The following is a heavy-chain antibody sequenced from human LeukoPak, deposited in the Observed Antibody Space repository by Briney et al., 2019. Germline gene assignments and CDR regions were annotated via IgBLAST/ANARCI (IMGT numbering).Heavy chain of an antibody. D-gene: IGHD3-10*01. CDR3: ARGAIMVRGVFDAFDI. Sequence: SETLSLTCTVSGGSISSYYWSWIRQPPGKGLEWIGYIYYSGSTNYNPSLKSRVTISVDTSKNQFSLKLSSVTAADTAVYYCARGAIMVRGVFDAFDIWGQGTMVTVSS. CDR1: GGSISSYY. V-gene: IGHV4-59*01. J-gene: IGHJ3*02. CDR2: IYYSGST.